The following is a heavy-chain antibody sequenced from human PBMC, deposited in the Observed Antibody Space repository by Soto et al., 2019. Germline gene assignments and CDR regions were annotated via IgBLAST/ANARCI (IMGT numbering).Heavy chain of an antibody. CDR2: IDWDDDK. Sequence: GPTLVSPTQTLTLTCTFSGFSLRTSGMRVSCIRQPPGKALEWLARIDWDDDKFYNTSLKTRLTISKGTSKNQVVLTLTNMDPVDTPTYYCARIRGAYVFGMDGWGQGTTVTVSS. CDR1: GFSLRTSGMR. D-gene: IGHD2-15*01. J-gene: IGHJ6*02. V-gene: IGHV2-70*04. CDR3: ARIRGAYVFGMDG.